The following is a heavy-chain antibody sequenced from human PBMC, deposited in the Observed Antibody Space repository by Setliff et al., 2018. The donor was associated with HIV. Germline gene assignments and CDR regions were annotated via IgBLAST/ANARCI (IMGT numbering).Heavy chain of an antibody. J-gene: IGHJ4*02. V-gene: IGHV3-7*01. CDR3: ATQTGFYNSHWYDY. CDR2: IKHDGSER. CDR1: GLPFYNYW. D-gene: IGHD6-13*01. Sequence: PGGSLRLSCVASGLPFYNYWMTWLRRAPGRGLEWVANIKHDGSERYYVDSVKGRFTIFRDNAKNSVFLQMNSLRAEDTGVYYCATQTGFYNSHWYDYWGQGTMVTVSS.